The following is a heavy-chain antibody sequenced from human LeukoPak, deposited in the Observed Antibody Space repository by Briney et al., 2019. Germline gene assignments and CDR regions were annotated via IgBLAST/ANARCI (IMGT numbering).Heavy chain of an antibody. CDR2: IYYAGST. CDR3: ARGRITVAGTFDY. Sequence: SETLSLTCTVSSGSISSGGYYWSWIRQHPGKGLEWIGCIYYAGSTYYNPSLKSRVTISVDTSTNQFSLKLSSVTAADTAVYYCARGRITVAGTFDYWGQGTLVTVSS. J-gene: IGHJ4*02. D-gene: IGHD6-19*01. CDR1: SGSISSGGYY. V-gene: IGHV4-31*03.